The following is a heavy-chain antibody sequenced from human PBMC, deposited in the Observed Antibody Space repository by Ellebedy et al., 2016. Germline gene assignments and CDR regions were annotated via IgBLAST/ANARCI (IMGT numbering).Heavy chain of an antibody. CDR2: IVFSGTAT. CDR3: ARDGSEWSREY. Sequence: GESLKISCAASGFTFSIAGMTWVRQAPGKGLEWVATIVFSGTATYYSDSLKGRFIVSRDNAKNSLFLQMNSLRVEDTAVYYCARDGSEWSREYWGQGTLVTVSS. CDR1: GFTFSIAG. J-gene: IGHJ4*02. V-gene: IGHV3-21*01. D-gene: IGHD3-3*01.